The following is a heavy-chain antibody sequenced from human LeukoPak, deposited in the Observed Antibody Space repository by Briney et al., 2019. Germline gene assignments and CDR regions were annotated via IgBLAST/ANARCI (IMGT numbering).Heavy chain of an antibody. Sequence: GSLRLSCLASGLTFSNAWMDWVRQVPGKGLEWIGYLYYSGSANYNPSLKSRVTISLDTSKNQFSLKLSSVTAADTAVYYCARIRNYGSGTYIPFVDYWGQGTLVTVSS. CDR1: GLTFSNAW. CDR3: ARIRNYGSGTYIPFVDY. V-gene: IGHV4-59*01. CDR2: LYYSGSA. D-gene: IGHD3-10*01. J-gene: IGHJ4*02.